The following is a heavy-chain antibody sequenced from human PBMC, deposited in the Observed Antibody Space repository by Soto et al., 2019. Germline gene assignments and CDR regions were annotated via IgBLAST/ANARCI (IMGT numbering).Heavy chain of an antibody. CDR1: GGSFSGYY. V-gene: IGHV4-34*01. J-gene: IGHJ3*02. Sequence: SQTLSLTCAVYGGSFSGYYWSWIRQPPGKGLEWIGEINHSGSTNYNPSLKSRVTISVDTSKNQFSLKLSSVTAADTAVYYCARGLEAFDIWGQGTMVTVSS. D-gene: IGHD3-3*01. CDR3: ARGLEAFDI. CDR2: INHSGST.